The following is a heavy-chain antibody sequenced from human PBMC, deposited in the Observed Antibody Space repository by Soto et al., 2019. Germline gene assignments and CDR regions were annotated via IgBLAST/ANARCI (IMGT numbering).Heavy chain of an antibody. V-gene: IGHV4-38-2*01. J-gene: IGHJ4*02. Sequence: SETLSLTCAVSGYSISSGYYWGWIRQTPGKGLEWIGSIHQSGTTYYNPSLKSRVTISIDTFKNQFSLKLRSVTAADTAVYYCARAAWEPVLFDYWGQGTLVTVSS. CDR3: ARAAWEPVLFDY. CDR2: IHQSGTT. CDR1: GYSISSGYY. D-gene: IGHD1-26*01.